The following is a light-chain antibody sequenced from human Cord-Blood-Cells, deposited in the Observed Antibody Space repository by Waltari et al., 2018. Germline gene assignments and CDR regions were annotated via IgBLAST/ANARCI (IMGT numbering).Light chain of an antibody. J-gene: IGKJ3*01. V-gene: IGKV3-15*01. CDR2: GAS. Sequence: EIVMTQSLATLSVSQGERATLSCRASQSVSSNLAWYQQKPGQAPTLLIYGASTRATGIPARFSGSGSGTEFTLTISSLQSEDFAVYYCQQYNNWPLFTFGPGTKVDIK. CDR1: QSVSSN. CDR3: QQYNNWPLFT.